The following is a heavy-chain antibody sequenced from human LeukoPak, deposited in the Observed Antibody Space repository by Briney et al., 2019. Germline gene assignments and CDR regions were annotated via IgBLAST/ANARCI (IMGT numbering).Heavy chain of an antibody. D-gene: IGHD2-2*01. CDR1: GYSISSGYY. J-gene: IGHJ6*03. V-gene: IGHV4-38-2*02. CDR2: IYHSGST. Sequence: SETLSLTCTVSGYSISSGYYWGWIRQPPGKGLEWIGSIYHSGSTYYNPSLKSRVTISVDTSKNQSSLKLSSVTAADTAVYYCARDAAAMTLYYYYYYMDVWGKGTTVTVSS. CDR3: ARDAAAMTLYYYYYYMDV.